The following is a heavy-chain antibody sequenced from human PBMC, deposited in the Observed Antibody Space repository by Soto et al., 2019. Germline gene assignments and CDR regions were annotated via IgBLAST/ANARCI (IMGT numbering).Heavy chain of an antibody. CDR1: GYTFTSYY. V-gene: IGHV1-46*01. J-gene: IGHJ5*02. D-gene: IGHD3-10*01. CDR3: ARDNKELLWFGELFVRSFDAFDP. Sequence: ASVKVSCKASGYTFTSYYMHWVRQAPGQELEWMGIINPSGGSTSYAQKFQGRVTMTRDTSTSTVYMELSSLRSEDTAVYYCARDNKELLWFGELFVRSFDAFDPWGQGTLVTVSS. CDR2: INPSGGST.